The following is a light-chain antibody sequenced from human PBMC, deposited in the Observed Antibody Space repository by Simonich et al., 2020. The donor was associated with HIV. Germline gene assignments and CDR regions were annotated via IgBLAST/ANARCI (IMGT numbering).Light chain of an antibody. V-gene: IGKV3-11*01. Sequence: EVVLTQSPANLSVSPGERATLSCRASQSVSSYLAWYHQKPGQAPMTLIYDASNRATGIPARFSGSGSGTDFTLTISSLEPEDFAVYYCQQRSNWPPWTFGQGTKVEIK. CDR1: QSVSSY. CDR2: DAS. CDR3: QQRSNWPPWT. J-gene: IGKJ1*01.